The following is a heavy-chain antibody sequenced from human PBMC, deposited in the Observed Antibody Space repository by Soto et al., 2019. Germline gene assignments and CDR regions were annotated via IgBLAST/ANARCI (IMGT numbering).Heavy chain of an antibody. D-gene: IGHD2-2*01. Sequence: SVKVSCKASGGTFSSYAISWVRQAPGQGLEWMGGTIPIFGTANYAQKFQGRVTITADESTSTAYMELNSLRSEDTAVYYCARDEPPSSTYSMDVWGQGTTVTVSS. CDR3: ARDEPPSSTYSMDV. CDR2: TIPIFGTA. V-gene: IGHV1-69*13. CDR1: GGTFSSYA. J-gene: IGHJ6*02.